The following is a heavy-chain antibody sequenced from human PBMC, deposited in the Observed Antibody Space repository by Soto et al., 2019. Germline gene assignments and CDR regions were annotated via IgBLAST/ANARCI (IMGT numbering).Heavy chain of an antibody. CDR2: IGIGGTTV. D-gene: IGHD3-10*01. V-gene: IGHV3-48*01. Sequence: DVQLVESGGALAQPGGSLRLSCAVSGYSFSNYGMNWVRQAPGKRLEWVSYIGIGGTTVYYTDSVKGRFTISRDNAKNSLYLQMNSLRAEDTAMYYCARDRGNNYYDYWGRGTLVIVSS. CDR3: ARDRGNNYYDY. J-gene: IGHJ4*02. CDR1: GYSFSNYG.